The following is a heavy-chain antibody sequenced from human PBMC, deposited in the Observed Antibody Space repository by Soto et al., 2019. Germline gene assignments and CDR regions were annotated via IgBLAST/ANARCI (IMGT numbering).Heavy chain of an antibody. CDR3: TSDTFGARDS. D-gene: IGHD2-15*01. V-gene: IGHV3-74*01. CDR2: IDPYDTGI. J-gene: IGHJ4*02. Sequence: EVQLVESGGGLVQPGGSLRLSCAASGFAFSSEWMHWGRQAPGKGLVWVSRIDPYDTGITYADSVKGRFTISRDNAKNTLYLQMNSLRAEDTAVYYCTSDTFGARDSWGQGTLVTVSS. CDR1: GFAFSSEW.